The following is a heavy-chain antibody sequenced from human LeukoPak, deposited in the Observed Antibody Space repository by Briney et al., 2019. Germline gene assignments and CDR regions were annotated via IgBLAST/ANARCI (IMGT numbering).Heavy chain of an antibody. J-gene: IGHJ6*02. CDR3: AREKAAATYYYYGMDV. CDR1: GGTFSSYA. D-gene: IGHD6-13*01. V-gene: IGHV1-69*04. CDR2: IIPILGIA. Sequence: GASVKVPCKASGGTFSSYAISWVRQAPGQGLEWMGRIIPILGIANYAQKFQGRVTITADKSTSTAYMELSSLRSEDTAVYYCAREKAAATYYYYGMDVWGQGTTVTVSS.